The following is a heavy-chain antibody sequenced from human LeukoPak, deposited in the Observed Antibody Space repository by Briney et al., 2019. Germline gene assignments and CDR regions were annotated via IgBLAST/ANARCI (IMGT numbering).Heavy chain of an antibody. V-gene: IGHV2-5*02. Sequence: SGPTLVRPTPTLTLTFSFSSFSRSCNGVGAAWSRQPPGKALEWLALISCDDYRRSNPLLRSRLRITKDTSKNQVVLTITNMDPVDTATYYCARSGYNCCFYVYYWGQGTLVTV. J-gene: IGHJ4*02. CDR2: ISCDDYR. D-gene: IGHD1-20*01. CDR3: ARSGYNCCFYVYY. CDR1: SFSRSCNGVG.